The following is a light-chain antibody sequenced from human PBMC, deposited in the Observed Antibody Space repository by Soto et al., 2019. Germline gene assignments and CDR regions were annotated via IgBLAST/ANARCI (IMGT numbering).Light chain of an antibody. V-gene: IGLV1-40*01. CDR3: QSYDSSLVV. Sequence: QSALTQPPSVSGAPGKRVTISCTGSSSNIGAGYDVHWYQQLPGTAPKLLIYGNSNRPSGVPDRFSGSKSGTSASLAITGLQAEDEADYYCQSYDSSLVVFGGGTKLTVL. J-gene: IGLJ2*01. CDR1: SSNIGAGYD. CDR2: GNS.